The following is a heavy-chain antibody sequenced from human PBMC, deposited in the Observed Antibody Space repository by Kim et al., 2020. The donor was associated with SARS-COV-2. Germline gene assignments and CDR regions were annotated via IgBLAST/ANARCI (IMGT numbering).Heavy chain of an antibody. V-gene: IGHV3-7*01. CDR2: IKPDGSEK. Sequence: IKPDGSEKYYVDSVKGRFTISRDNAKNSLYLQMNSLRAEDTAVYYCTGVDYWGQGALVTVSS. CDR3: TGVDY. J-gene: IGHJ4*02.